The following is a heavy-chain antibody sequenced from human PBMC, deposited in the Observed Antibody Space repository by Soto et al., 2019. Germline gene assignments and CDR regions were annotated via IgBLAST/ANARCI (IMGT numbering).Heavy chain of an antibody. J-gene: IGHJ5*02. Sequence: GASVKVSCKASGYTFTSYAMHWVRQAPGQRLEWMGWINAGNGNTKYSQKFQGRVTITRDTSASTAYMELSSLRSEDTAVYYCARENFYDILAWGFDPWGQGTLVTVSS. D-gene: IGHD3-9*01. CDR2: INAGNGNT. CDR3: ARENFYDILAWGFDP. V-gene: IGHV1-3*01. CDR1: GYTFTSYA.